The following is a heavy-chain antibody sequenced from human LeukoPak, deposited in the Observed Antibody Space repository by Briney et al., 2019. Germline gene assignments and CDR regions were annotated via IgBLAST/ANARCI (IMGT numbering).Heavy chain of an antibody. Sequence: GGSLRLSCAASGFTVSSNEMSWVRQAPGKGLEWVSSISGGSTYYADSRKGRFTISRDNSKNTLYLQMNSLRAEDTVVYYCARGGSYLSAFDIWGQGTMVTVSS. J-gene: IGHJ3*02. CDR1: GFTVSSNE. CDR3: ARGGSYLSAFDI. CDR2: ISGGST. D-gene: IGHD1-26*01. V-gene: IGHV3-38-3*01.